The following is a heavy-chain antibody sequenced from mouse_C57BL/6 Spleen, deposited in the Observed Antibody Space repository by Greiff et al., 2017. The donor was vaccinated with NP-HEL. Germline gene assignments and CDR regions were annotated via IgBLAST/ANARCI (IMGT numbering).Heavy chain of an antibody. V-gene: IGHV5-4*01. CDR2: ISDGGSYT. CDR1: GFTFSSYA. J-gene: IGHJ1*03. Sequence: EVKLVESGGGLVKPGGSLKLSCAASGFTFSSYAMSWVRQTPEKRLEWVATISDGGSYTYYPDNVKGRFTISRDNAKNNLYLQMSHLKSEDTAMYYCARDQDSNYWYFDVWGTGTTVTVSS. D-gene: IGHD2-5*01. CDR3: ARDQDSNYWYFDV.